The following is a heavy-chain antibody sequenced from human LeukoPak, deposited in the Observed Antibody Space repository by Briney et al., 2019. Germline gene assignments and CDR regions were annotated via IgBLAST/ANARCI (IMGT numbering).Heavy chain of an antibody. CDR1: GGSISSYY. Sequence: SETLSLTCTVSGGSISSYYWSWIRQPAGKGLERIGRIYTSGSTNYNPSLKSRITMSVDTSKNQFSLKLSSVTAADTAVYYCASATWAYAFDIWGQGTMVTVSS. D-gene: IGHD2-15*01. CDR2: IYTSGST. CDR3: ASATWAYAFDI. J-gene: IGHJ3*02. V-gene: IGHV4-4*07.